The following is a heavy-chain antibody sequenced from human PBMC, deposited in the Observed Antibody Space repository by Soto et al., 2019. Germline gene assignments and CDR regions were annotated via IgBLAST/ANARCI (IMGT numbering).Heavy chain of an antibody. D-gene: IGHD3-3*01. CDR2: IYNSGST. V-gene: IGHV4-30-4*01. CDR1: GGSISSSDYY. CDR3: ARGGSGFNWFDS. J-gene: IGHJ5*01. Sequence: PSETLSLTCTVSGGSISSSDYYWSWIRQPPGKGLEWLGYIYNSGSTYYNPSLKSRVTILVDTSQNQFSLKLRSVTAADTAVYYCARGGSGFNWFDSWGQGNLVTGSS.